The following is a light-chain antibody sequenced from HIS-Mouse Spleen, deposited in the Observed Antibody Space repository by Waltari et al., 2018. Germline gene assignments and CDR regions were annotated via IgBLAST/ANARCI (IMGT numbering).Light chain of an antibody. CDR3: QQYNSYSPYT. Sequence: DIQMTQSPSTLSASVGDRVTITCRASQSISSWLAWYQQKPWKAPRCLIDKAFSLESGVPSRFSGSGSGTEFTLTISSLQPDDFATYYCQQYNSYSPYTFGQGTKLEIK. V-gene: IGKV1-5*03. J-gene: IGKJ2*01. CDR1: QSISSW. CDR2: KAF.